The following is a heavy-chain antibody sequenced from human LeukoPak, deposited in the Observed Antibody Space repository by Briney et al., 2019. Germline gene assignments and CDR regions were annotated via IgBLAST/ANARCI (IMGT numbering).Heavy chain of an antibody. CDR1: GFTFSSYA. D-gene: IGHD1/OR15-1a*01. CDR3: AKDFLAEHRHVSYFDY. V-gene: IGHV3-23*01. Sequence: PGGSLRLSCAASGFTFSSYAMSWVRQAPGKGLEWVSAISGSGGSTYYADSVKGRFTISRDNSKNTLYLQMNSLRAEDTAVYYCAKDFLAEHRHVSYFDYWGQGTLVTVSS. J-gene: IGHJ4*02. CDR2: ISGSGGST.